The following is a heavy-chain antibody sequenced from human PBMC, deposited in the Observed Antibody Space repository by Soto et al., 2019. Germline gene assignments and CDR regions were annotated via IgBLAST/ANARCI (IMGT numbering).Heavy chain of an antibody. D-gene: IGHD6-13*01. V-gene: IGHV4-31*03. Sequence: SETLSDTSSVADGSLSSGGYYWRWIQQHPGKGLEWIGYIYYSGSTYYNPSLKSRVTISVDTSKNQFSLKLSSVTAADTAVYYCASQQLEDSLFDYWGQGTLVTVSS. CDR1: DGSLSSGGYY. CDR2: IYYSGST. J-gene: IGHJ4*02. CDR3: ASQQLEDSLFDY.